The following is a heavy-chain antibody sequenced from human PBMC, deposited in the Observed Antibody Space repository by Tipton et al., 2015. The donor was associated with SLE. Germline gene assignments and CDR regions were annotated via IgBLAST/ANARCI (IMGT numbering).Heavy chain of an antibody. CDR3: ARSDVAAAGTENAFDI. CDR2: ISYDGSNK. CDR1: GFTFSSYA. D-gene: IGHD6-13*01. J-gene: IGHJ3*02. V-gene: IGHV3-30-3*01. Sequence: SLRLSCAASGFTFSSYAMHWVRQAPGKGLEWVAVISYDGSNKYYADSVKGRFTISRDNSKNTLYLQMNSLRAEDTAVYYCARSDVAAAGTENAFDIWGQGTMVTVSS.